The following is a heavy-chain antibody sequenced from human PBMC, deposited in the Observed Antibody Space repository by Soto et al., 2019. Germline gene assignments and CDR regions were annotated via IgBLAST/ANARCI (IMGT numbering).Heavy chain of an antibody. CDR1: GFTFTTYW. CDR2: INSDGSIT. V-gene: IGHV3-74*01. D-gene: IGHD1-26*01. Sequence: VQLVESGGGLVQPGGSLRLSCAASGFTFTTYWMHWVRQAPGMGLVWVSRINSDGSITTYADSVKGRFTISRDNARNTVYLQMNSLRAEDTAVYYCAKVASGSYNWFDPWGQGTLVTVSS. J-gene: IGHJ5*02. CDR3: AKVASGSYNWFDP.